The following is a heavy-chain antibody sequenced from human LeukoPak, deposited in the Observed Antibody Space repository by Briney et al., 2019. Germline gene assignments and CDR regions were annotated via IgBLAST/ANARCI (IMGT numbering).Heavy chain of an antibody. CDR1: GLAFSAYK. D-gene: IGHD2-15*01. CDR2: ISTDGYTT. CDR3: VVGGSPGS. Sequence: GGSLRLSCAASGLAFSAYKMHWVRQVPRKGLVWVSRISTDGYTTDYADFVQGRCTASRDNTNNTCSLEMKSLRAEDTAVYYCVVGGSPGSWGPGTLVTASS. J-gene: IGHJ5*02. V-gene: IGHV3-74*01.